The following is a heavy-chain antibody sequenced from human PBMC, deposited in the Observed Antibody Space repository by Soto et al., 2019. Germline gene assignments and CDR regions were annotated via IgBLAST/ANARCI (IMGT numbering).Heavy chain of an antibody. CDR3: ARASDYGGNFYYYGMDV. CDR2: IYYSGST. Sequence: SETLSLTCTVSGGSISSYYWSWIRQPPGKGLEWIGYIYYSGSTNYNPSLKSRVTISVDTSKNQFSLKLSSVTAADTAVYYCARASDYGGNFYYYGMDVWGQGTTVTVS. D-gene: IGHD4-17*01. V-gene: IGHV4-59*01. J-gene: IGHJ6*02. CDR1: GGSISSYY.